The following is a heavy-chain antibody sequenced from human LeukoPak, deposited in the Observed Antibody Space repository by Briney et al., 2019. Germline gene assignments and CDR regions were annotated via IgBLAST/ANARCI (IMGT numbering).Heavy chain of an antibody. CDR1: GFTFSSYA. V-gene: IGHV3-30-3*01. J-gene: IGHJ4*02. D-gene: IGHD3-10*01. CDR3: ARDFDGSGNGDY. CDR2: ISYDGSNK. Sequence: PGGSLRLSCAASGFTFSSYAMHWVRQAPGKGLEWVAVISYDGSNKYYADSVKGRFTISRDNSKNTLYLQTNSLRAEDTAVYYCARDFDGSGNGDYWGQGTLVTVSS.